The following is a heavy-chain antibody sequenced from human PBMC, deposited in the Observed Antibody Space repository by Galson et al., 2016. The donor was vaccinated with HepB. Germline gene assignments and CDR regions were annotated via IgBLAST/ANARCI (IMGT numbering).Heavy chain of an antibody. D-gene: IGHD3-10*01. J-gene: IGHJ1*01. Sequence: SLRLSCSASGFTFGGYGMHWVRQAPGKGLEWVAVISYDASKKHSADSVKGRFTISRDKSKNTLYLQMNSLRAEDTAVYYCAKSPLMFFGELLGYFQHWGQGTLVTVSS. CDR2: ISYDASKK. CDR3: AKSPLMFFGELLGYFQH. V-gene: IGHV3-30*18. CDR1: GFTFGGYG.